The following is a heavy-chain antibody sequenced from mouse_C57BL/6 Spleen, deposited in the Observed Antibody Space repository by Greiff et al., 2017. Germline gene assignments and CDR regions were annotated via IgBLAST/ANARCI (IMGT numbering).Heavy chain of an antibody. CDR1: GYAFTNYL. D-gene: IGHD4-1*01. CDR2: INPGSGGT. CDR3: ARKLGPYYAMDY. V-gene: IGHV1-54*01. J-gene: IGHJ4*01. Sequence: QVQLQQSGAELVRPGTSVKVSCKASGYAFTNYLIEWVKQRPGQGLEWIGVINPGSGGTNYNEKFKGKATLTADKSSSTAYMQLSSLTSEDSAVYFCARKLGPYYAMDYWGQGTSVTVSS.